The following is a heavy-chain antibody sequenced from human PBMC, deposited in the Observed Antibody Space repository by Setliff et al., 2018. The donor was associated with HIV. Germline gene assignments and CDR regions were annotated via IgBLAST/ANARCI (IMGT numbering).Heavy chain of an antibody. CDR3: ASGLAVAGYFDY. V-gene: IGHV4-59*04. CDR1: GGSISSYY. J-gene: IGHJ4*02. Sequence: SETLSLTCTVSGGSISSYYWSWIRQPPGKGLEWIGYIYHTGDTYYNPSLKSRVTMSVDTSQNRFSLNLRSVTAADTALYYCASGLAVAGYFDYWGQGALVTVSS. D-gene: IGHD6-19*01. CDR2: IYHTGDT.